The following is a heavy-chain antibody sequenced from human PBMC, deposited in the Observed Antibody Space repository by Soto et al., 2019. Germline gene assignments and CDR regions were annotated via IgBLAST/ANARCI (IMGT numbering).Heavy chain of an antibody. CDR2: ISYDGSNK. CDR3: ARGAGGVVPAAMSPAFHYYYYGMDV. D-gene: IGHD2-2*01. CDR1: GFTFSSYA. J-gene: IGHJ6*02. V-gene: IGHV3-30-3*01. Sequence: GGSLRLSCAASGFTFSSYAMHWVRQAPGKGLEWVAVISYDGSNKYYADSVKGRFTISRDNSKNTLYLQMNSLRAEDTAVYYCARGAGGVVPAAMSPAFHYYYYGMDVWGQGTTVTVSS.